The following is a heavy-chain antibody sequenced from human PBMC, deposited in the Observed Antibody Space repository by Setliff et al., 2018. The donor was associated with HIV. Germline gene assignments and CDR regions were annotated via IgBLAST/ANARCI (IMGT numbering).Heavy chain of an antibody. D-gene: IGHD4-4*01. Sequence: GGSLRLSCAASGFTFSSYEMNWVRQAPGKGLEWVSYIGTSTSNIYYADSVKGRFTISRDNAKNSLYLQMNSLRAEDTAMYYCAKTQTVITVYGPFDSWGQGTPVTVSS. CDR3: AKTQTVITVYGPFDS. CDR1: GFTFSSYE. V-gene: IGHV3-48*03. J-gene: IGHJ4*02. CDR2: IGTSTSNI.